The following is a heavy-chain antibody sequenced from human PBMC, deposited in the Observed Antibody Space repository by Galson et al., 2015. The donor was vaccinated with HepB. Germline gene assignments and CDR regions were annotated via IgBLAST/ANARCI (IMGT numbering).Heavy chain of an antibody. J-gene: IGHJ4*02. Sequence: SLRLSCAASGFTFNSYGMHWVRQAPGKGLEWVAVISYDGSNKYYADSVKGRFTISRDNSKNTLYLQMNSLRAEDTAVYYCAKDRGDYWGQGTLVTASS. CDR1: GFTFNSYG. D-gene: IGHD3-10*01. CDR2: ISYDGSNK. CDR3: AKDRGDY. V-gene: IGHV3-30*18.